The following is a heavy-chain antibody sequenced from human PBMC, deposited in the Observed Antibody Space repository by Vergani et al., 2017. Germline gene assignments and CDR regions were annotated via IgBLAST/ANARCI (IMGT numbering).Heavy chain of an antibody. J-gene: IGHJ4*02. V-gene: IGHV3-30*02. D-gene: IGHD2-15*01. Sequence: QVQLVQSGGGVVQPGGSLRLSCVASGFTFNRYGMQWVRQAPGKGLEWVAYVLFDGSNEYYADSVKGRFIVSRDNSNDALYLQMNSLRTDDTAVYYCARDLAYCHEGSCALWGQGSVVTVSP. CDR1: GFTFNRYG. CDR2: VLFDGSNE. CDR3: ARDLAYCHEGSCAL.